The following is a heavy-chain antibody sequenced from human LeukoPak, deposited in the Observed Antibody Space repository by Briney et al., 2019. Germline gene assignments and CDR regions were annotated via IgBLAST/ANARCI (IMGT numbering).Heavy chain of an antibody. CDR2: IWYDGSNK. D-gene: IGHD2-21*02. CDR1: GFTFSSYG. CDR3: ERDRQASDGELDY. Sequence: PGGSLRLSCAAAGFTFSSYGMHWVRQAPGKGLEWVAVIWYDGSNKYYADSVKGRFTISRDNSKNTLYLQMNSLRAEDTAVYYCERDRQASDGELDYWGQGTLVTVSS. J-gene: IGHJ4*02. V-gene: IGHV3-33*01.